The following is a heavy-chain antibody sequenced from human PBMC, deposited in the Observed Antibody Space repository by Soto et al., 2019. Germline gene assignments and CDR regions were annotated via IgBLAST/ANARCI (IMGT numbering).Heavy chain of an antibody. J-gene: IGHJ5*02. CDR2: INAGNSKT. CDR3: GRDQSGTGYYVDWFDP. Sequence: ASVKVSCKASGYTFSGHAIHWLRQAPGQRPECLGWINAGNSKTYYSEKFEGRVTFTRDTVATTVNMELTSLTSEDTAVYYCGRDQSGTGYYVDWFDPWGQGTLVTVSS. D-gene: IGHD3-10*02. V-gene: IGHV1-3*01. CDR1: GYTFSGHA.